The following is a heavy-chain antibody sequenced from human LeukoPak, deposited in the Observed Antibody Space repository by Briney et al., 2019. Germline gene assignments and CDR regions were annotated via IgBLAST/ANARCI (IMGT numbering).Heavy chain of an antibody. D-gene: IGHD3-16*01. Sequence: ASVKVSCKASGYTFIDYWIHWVRQAPGQGLEWMGRIDLKTGDITSAQKFQGRVTMTRDTSISTTYMDLSGLGTDDTAVYYCARDSPHQRFYFWGPGTLVTVSS. V-gene: IGHV1-2*02. CDR1: GYTFIDYW. CDR3: ARDSPHQRFYF. J-gene: IGHJ4*02. CDR2: IDLKTGDI.